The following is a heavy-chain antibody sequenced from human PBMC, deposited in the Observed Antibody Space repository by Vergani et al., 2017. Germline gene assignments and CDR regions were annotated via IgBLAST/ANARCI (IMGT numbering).Heavy chain of an antibody. J-gene: IGHJ4*02. CDR1: GGSISSGGYY. Sequence: QVQLQQWGAGLLKPSQTLSLTCTVSGGSISSGGYYWSWIRQHPGKGLEWIGYIYYSGSTYYNPSLKSRVTISVDTSKNQFSLKLSSVTAADTAVYYCARGRGNYADLDYWGQGTLVTVSS. CDR3: ARGRGNYADLDY. V-gene: IGHV4-31*03. D-gene: IGHD1-7*01. CDR2: IYYSGST.